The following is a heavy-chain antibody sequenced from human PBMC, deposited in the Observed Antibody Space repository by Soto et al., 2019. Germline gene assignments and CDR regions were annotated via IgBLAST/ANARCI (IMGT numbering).Heavy chain of an antibody. CDR1: GFTFSTYG. J-gene: IGHJ6*03. CDR2: GGSGGSR. Sequence: DVQLLESGGGLVQWGGSLRLSCVTSGFTFSTYGMPWVRQAPGKGLEWVSYGGSGGSRYYAECVKGRFTISRDNSKNTLSLEMNSLRAEYTATYYCVKFRDRAYPYYYMDVWGEGTTVTVS. V-gene: IGHV3-23*01. CDR3: VKFRDRAYPYYYMDV.